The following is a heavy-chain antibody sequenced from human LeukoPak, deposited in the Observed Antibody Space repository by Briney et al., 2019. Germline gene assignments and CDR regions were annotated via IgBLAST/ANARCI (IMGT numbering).Heavy chain of an antibody. CDR1: GFTFSSYG. CDR3: ARVSGGYYFDD. V-gene: IGHV3-30*03. D-gene: IGHD3-16*01. J-gene: IGHJ4*02. Sequence: GRSLRLSCAASGFTFSSYGMHWVRQAPGKGLEWVAVISYDGSNKYYADSVKGRFTISRDNSKNTLYLQMNSLRAEDTAVYYCARVSGGYYFDDWGQGTLVIVSS. CDR2: ISYDGSNK.